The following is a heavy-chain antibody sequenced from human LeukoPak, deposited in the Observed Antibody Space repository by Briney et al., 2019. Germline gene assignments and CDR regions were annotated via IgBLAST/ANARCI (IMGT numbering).Heavy chain of an antibody. CDR1: GYTFTSYY. D-gene: IGHD2-2*01. Sequence: GASVKVSCKASGYTFTSYYMHWVRQAPGQGLEWMGIINPSGGSTSYAQKFQGRVTMTRDMSTNTVYIELSSLRSEDTAVYYCARDGGRLVVVPAAPQAYFDYWGQGTLVTVSS. CDR3: ARDGGRLVVVPAAPQAYFDY. CDR2: INPSGGST. V-gene: IGHV1-46*01. J-gene: IGHJ4*02.